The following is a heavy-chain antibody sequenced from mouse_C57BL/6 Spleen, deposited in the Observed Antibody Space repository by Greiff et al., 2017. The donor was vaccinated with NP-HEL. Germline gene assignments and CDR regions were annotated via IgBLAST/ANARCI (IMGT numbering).Heavy chain of an antibody. CDR2: IYPGDGDT. D-gene: IGHD3-3*01. V-gene: IGHV1-80*01. CDR3: ARRAPFDY. J-gene: IGHJ2*01. CDR1: GYAFSSYW. Sequence: QVQLQQSGAELVKPGASVKISCKASGYAFSSYWMNWVTQRPGKGLEWIGQIYPGDGDTNYNGKFKGKATLTADKSSSTAYMQLSSLTSEDSAVYFCARRAPFDYWGQGTTLTVSS.